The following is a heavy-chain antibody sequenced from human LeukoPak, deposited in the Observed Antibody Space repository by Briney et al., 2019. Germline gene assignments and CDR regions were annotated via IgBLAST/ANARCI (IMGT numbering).Heavy chain of an antibody. Sequence: ASVKVSCKASGGTFSTYAISWVRQAPGQGLEWMGRIIPILGIANYAQKFQGRVTITADKSTSTAYMELSSLRSEDTAVYYCARERGPISGITIFGVVSSGDNWFDPWGQGTLVTVSS. J-gene: IGHJ5*02. CDR2: IIPILGIA. CDR1: GGTFSTYA. V-gene: IGHV1-69*04. CDR3: ARERGPISGITIFGVVSSGDNWFDP. D-gene: IGHD3-3*01.